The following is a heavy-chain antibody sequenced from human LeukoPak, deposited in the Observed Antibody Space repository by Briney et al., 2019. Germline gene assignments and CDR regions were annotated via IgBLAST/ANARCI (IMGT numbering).Heavy chain of an antibody. D-gene: IGHD3-10*01. CDR3: ASSKHPVQAFDI. V-gene: IGHV4-34*01. CDR1: GGSFSDYY. J-gene: IGHJ3*02. Sequence: PSETLSLTCAVSGGSFSDYYWSWIRQSPGKGLEWIGEINHGGDTNYNSSLESRVTPSVDTSKNQFSLILSSVTAADTALYYCASSKHPVQAFDIWGQGTMVTVSS. CDR2: INHGGDT.